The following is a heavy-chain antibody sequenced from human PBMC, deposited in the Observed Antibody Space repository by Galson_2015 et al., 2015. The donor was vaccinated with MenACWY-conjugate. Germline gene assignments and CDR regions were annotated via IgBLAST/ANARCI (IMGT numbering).Heavy chain of an antibody. V-gene: IGHV3-74*01. J-gene: IGHJ5*02. CDR2: ISPDGSVT. Sequence: SLRLSCAASGCTFNQYWMHWVRQAPGKGLVWVSRISPDGSVTNYADSVKGRFTLSRDNAKNTLYLQMNRLRGDDTAVYYCTRGNDGYGRFDHWGQSTLVTVSS. CDR3: TRGNDGYGRFDH. CDR1: GCTFNQYW. D-gene: IGHD5-18*01.